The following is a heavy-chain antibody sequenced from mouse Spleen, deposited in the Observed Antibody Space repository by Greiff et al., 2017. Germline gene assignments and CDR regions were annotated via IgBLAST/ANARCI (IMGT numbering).Heavy chain of an antibody. D-gene: IGHD2-14*01. V-gene: IGHV5-9-3*01. Sequence: EVKLVESGGGLVKPGGSLKLSCAASGFTFSSYAMSWVRQTPEKRLEWVATISSGGSYTYYPDSVKGRFTISRDNAKNTLYLQMSSLRSEDTAMYYCARQEAYYRYDQAWFAYWGQGTLVTVSA. J-gene: IGHJ3*01. CDR3: ARQEAYYRYDQAWFAY. CDR2: ISSGGSYT. CDR1: GFTFSSYA.